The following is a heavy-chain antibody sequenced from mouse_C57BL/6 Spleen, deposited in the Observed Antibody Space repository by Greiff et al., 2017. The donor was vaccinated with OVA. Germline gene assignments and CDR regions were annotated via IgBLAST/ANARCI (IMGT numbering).Heavy chain of an antibody. CDR3: TTSYVTY. J-gene: IGHJ3*01. Sequence: VQLKESGAELVRPGASVKLSCTASGFNIKDDYMHWVKQRPDQGLEWIGWIDPENGDTEYASKFQGKATITADTASNTAYLQLSSLTSEDTAVYYCTTSYVTYWGQGTLVTVSA. D-gene: IGHD2-14*01. CDR2: IDPENGDT. CDR1: GFNIKDDY. V-gene: IGHV14-4*01.